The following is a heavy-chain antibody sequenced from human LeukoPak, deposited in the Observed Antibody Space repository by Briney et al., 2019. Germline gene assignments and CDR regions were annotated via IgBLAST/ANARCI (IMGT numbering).Heavy chain of an antibody. Sequence: SETLSLTCAVYGESLNGHYWSWIRQSPGKGLEWIGSIYYSGSTYYNPSLKSRVTISVDTSKNQFSLKLSSVTAADTAVYYSARDYRSIAAAPGRNGMDVWGQGTTVTVSS. D-gene: IGHD6-13*01. V-gene: IGHV4-34*01. CDR2: IYYSGST. CDR3: ARDYRSIAAAPGRNGMDV. CDR1: GESLNGHY. J-gene: IGHJ6*02.